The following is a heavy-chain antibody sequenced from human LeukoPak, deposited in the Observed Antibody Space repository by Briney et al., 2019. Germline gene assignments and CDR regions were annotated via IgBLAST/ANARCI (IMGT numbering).Heavy chain of an antibody. J-gene: IGHJ6*02. Sequence: GGSLRLSCAASGFTSDDYAMHWVRQAPGKGLEWVSGISWNSGSIGYADSVKGRFTISRDNAKNSLYLQMNSLRAEDTALYYCAKDMRANYYYGMDVWGQGTTVTVSS. CDR1: GFTSDDYA. V-gene: IGHV3-9*02. CDR3: AKDMRANYYYGMDV. CDR2: ISWNSGSI.